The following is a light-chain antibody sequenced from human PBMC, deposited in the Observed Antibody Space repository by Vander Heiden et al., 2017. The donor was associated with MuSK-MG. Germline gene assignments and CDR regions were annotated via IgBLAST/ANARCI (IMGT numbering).Light chain of an antibody. CDR3: QQCSNSPRT. CDR1: QGVVSSY. V-gene: IGKV3-20*01. J-gene: IGKJ1*01. Sequence: VLTQSSGIMSLTPGERVTFSCRASQGVVSSYLAWYQQNPGQAPRLLMYSASSSATGIPNRFSGRGSGTDFALIISRREPENCAVYYCQQCSNSPRTFGQGTRVEIK. CDR2: SAS.